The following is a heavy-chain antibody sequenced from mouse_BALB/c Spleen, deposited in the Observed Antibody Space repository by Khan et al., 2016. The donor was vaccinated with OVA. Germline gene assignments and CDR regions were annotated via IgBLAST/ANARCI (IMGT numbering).Heavy chain of an antibody. V-gene: IGHV3-2*02. CDR3: ARVYGGDFDY. D-gene: IGHD1-1*01. CDR1: GYSITSDYA. CDR2: ISYSGNT. J-gene: IGHJ2*01. Sequence: EVQLQESGPGLVKPSQSLSLTCTVTGYSITSDYAWNWIRQFPGNKLEWMGFISYSGNTNYNPSLKSRISITRDKSKNPFFLQLNSVTTEDTATYDCARVYGGDFDYWGQGTTLTVSS.